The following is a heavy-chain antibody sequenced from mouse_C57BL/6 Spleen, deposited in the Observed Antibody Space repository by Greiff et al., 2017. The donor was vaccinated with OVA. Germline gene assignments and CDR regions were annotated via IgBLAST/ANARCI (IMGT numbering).Heavy chain of an antibody. J-gene: IGHJ2*01. D-gene: IGHD1-1*01. CDR2: IDPSDSYT. CDR1: GYTFTSYW. Sequence: QVQLQQPGAELVKPGASVKLSCKASGYTFTSYWMQWVKQRPGQGLEWIGEIDPSDSYTNYNQKFKGKATCTVDTSSSTAYMQRSSLTSEDSAVYYCARGPTGFDYWGKGTTLTVSS. CDR3: ARGPTGFDY. V-gene: IGHV1-50*01.